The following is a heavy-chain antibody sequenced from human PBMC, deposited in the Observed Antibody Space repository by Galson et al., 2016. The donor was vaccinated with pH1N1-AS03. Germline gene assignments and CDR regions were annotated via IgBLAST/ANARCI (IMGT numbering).Heavy chain of an antibody. CDR2: IYLDDDK. V-gene: IGHV2-5*08. CDR3: AHGGRSLYLDF. CDR1: GFSLTTNEMR. J-gene: IGHJ4*02. Sequence: PALVKPTQTLTLTCTFSGFSLTTNEMRVGWIRQPPGKALEWLALIYLDDDKRYNSALKSRLTITKDTSKNQVVLIMANMDSVDTSAYYCAHGGRSLYLDFCGQRTLVTVSS. D-gene: IGHD2-15*01.